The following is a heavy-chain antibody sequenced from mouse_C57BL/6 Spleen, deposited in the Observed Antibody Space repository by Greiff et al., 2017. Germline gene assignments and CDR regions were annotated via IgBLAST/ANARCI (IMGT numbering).Heavy chain of an antibody. CDR3: AREKITTVVADYYAMDY. CDR2: IDPNSGGT. Sequence: VQLQQPGAELVKPGASVKLSCKASGYTFTSYWMHWVKQRPGRGLEWIGRIDPNSGGTKYNEKFKSKATLTVDKPSSTAYMQLSSLTSEDSAVYYCAREKITTVVADYYAMDYWGQGTSVTVSS. J-gene: IGHJ4*01. CDR1: GYTFTSYW. V-gene: IGHV1-72*01. D-gene: IGHD1-1*01.